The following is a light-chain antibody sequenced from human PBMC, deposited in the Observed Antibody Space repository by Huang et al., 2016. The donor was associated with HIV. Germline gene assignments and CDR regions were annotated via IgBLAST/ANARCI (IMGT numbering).Light chain of an antibody. CDR3: QQYDTSPPTLT. Sequence: EIVLTQSPGTLSLSPGERATLSCRASQRVSSSYLAWYQQKPGQAPRLLVYAASSRATGVPDRFNGSGSGTDFTLAISRLEPEDFALYYCQQYDTSPPTLTFGGGTKVEMK. J-gene: IGKJ4*01. V-gene: IGKV3-20*01. CDR2: AAS. CDR1: QRVSSSY.